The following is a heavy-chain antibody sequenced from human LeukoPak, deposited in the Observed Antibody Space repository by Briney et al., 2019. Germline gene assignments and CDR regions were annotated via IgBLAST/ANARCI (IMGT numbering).Heavy chain of an antibody. D-gene: IGHD1-26*01. CDR1: GYTFTSYY. J-gene: IGHJ3*02. CDR3: ARDLIVGATLAGGHDAFDI. CDR2: IDPSGGST. Sequence: GASVKVSCKASGYTFTSYYMHWVRQAPGQGLEWMGIIDPSGGSTTYAQKFQGRVTITADESTSTAYMELSSLRSDDTAVYYCARDLIVGATLAGGHDAFDIWGQGTMVTVSS. V-gene: IGHV1-46*01.